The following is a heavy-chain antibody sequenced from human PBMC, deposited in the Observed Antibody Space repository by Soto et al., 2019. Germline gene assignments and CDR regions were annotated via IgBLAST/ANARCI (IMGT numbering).Heavy chain of an antibody. D-gene: IGHD3-3*01. CDR2: ISYDGSNK. V-gene: IGHV3-30-3*01. J-gene: IGHJ4*01. Sequence: QVQLVESGGGVVQPGRSLRLSCAASGFTFSSCAMHWVRQAPGKGLEWVALISYDGSNKDYADSVKGRFTISRDNSKNTLYLQMNSLRAEDTAVYYCARDKRDLRFLEWSYYFDYWGHGTLVTVSS. CDR1: GFTFSSCA. CDR3: ARDKRDLRFLEWSYYFDY.